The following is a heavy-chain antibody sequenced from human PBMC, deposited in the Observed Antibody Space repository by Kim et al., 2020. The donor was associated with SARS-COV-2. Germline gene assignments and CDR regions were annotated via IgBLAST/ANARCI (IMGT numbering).Heavy chain of an antibody. J-gene: IGHJ6*02. CDR3: ARVDRAAAAIWTYYYYYGMDV. CDR1: GFTFSSYN. CDR2: ISSSSSYI. Sequence: GGSLRLSCAASGFTFSSYNMNWVRQAPGKGLEWVSSISSSSSYIYYADSVKGRFTISRDNAKNSLYLQMNSLRAEDTAGYYCARVDRAAAAIWTYYYYYGMDVGGQGTTVTVSS. D-gene: IGHD6-13*01. V-gene: IGHV3-21*01.